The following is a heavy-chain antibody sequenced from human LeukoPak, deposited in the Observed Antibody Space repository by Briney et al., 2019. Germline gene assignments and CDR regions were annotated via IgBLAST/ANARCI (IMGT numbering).Heavy chain of an antibody. Sequence: GASVRVSCKASGYTFTSYSMHWVRQAPGQGLEWMGWINPNSGGTNYAQKFKGRVTMTRDTSISTAYLEMSRLRSDDTAVYHCARDLIAATRYYYYSYMDGGGKGTTVTVSS. D-gene: IGHD6-6*01. V-gene: IGHV1-2*02. CDR3: ARDLIAATRYYYYSYMDG. CDR1: GYTFTSYS. CDR2: INPNSGGT. J-gene: IGHJ6*03.